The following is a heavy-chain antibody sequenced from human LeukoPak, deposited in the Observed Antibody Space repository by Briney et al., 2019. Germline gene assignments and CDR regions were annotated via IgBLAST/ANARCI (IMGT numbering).Heavy chain of an antibody. CDR2: IYYSGST. V-gene: IGHV4-39*01. Sequence: PSETLPLTCTVSGGSISSSSYYWGWIRQPPGKGLEWIGSIYYSGSTYYNPSLKSRVTISVDTSKNQFSLKLSSVTAADTAVYYCARHSSLGSGYYYWGQGTLVTVSS. J-gene: IGHJ4*02. CDR1: GGSISSSSYY. CDR3: ARHSSLGSGYYY. D-gene: IGHD3-3*01.